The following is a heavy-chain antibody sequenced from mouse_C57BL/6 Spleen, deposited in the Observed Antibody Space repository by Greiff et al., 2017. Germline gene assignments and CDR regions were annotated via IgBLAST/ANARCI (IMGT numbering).Heavy chain of an antibody. Sequence: QVQLQQSGAELARPGASVKLSCKASGYTFTSYGISWVKQRTGQGLEWIGEIYPRSGNTYYNEKFKGKATLTADKSSSTAYMELRSLTSEDSAVYFCASWGFYYDYDGGAMDYWGQGTSVTVSS. CDR2: IYPRSGNT. J-gene: IGHJ4*01. D-gene: IGHD2-4*01. CDR3: ASWGFYYDYDGGAMDY. V-gene: IGHV1-81*01. CDR1: GYTFTSYG.